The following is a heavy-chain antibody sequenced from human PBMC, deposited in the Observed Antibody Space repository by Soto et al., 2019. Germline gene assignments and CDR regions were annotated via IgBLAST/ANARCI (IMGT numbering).Heavy chain of an antibody. CDR2: ISGSGGST. CDR3: AKTIGETIGDSHYYYYGMDV. Sequence: GGSLRLSCAASGFTFSSYAMSWVRQAPGKGLEWVSAISGSGGSTYYADSVKGRFTISRDNSKNTLYLQMNSLRAEDTAVYYCAKTIGETIGDSHYYYYGMDVWGQGTTVTVSS. V-gene: IGHV3-23*01. CDR1: GFTFSSYA. D-gene: IGHD4-17*01. J-gene: IGHJ6*02.